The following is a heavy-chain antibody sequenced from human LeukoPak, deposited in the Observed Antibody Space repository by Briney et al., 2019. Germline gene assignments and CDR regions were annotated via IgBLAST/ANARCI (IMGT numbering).Heavy chain of an antibody. J-gene: IGHJ4*02. D-gene: IGHD6-19*01. V-gene: IGHV1-69*05. CDR1: GGTFSSYA. CDR2: IIPIFGTA. Sequence: SVKVSCKASGGTFSSYAISWVRQAPGQGLEWMGGIIPIFGTANYAQKFQERVTITRDMSTSTAYMELSSLRSEDTAVYYCAADLSAGFDYWGQGTLVTVSS. CDR3: AADLSAGFDY.